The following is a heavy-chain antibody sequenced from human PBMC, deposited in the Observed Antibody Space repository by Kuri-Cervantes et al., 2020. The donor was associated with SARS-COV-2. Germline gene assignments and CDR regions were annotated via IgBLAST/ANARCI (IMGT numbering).Heavy chain of an antibody. CDR2: ISGDGDST. V-gene: IGHV3-43D*03. CDR3: AKDRGDFWYYYMDV. CDR1: GFTFEDYA. J-gene: IGHJ6*03. Sequence: GESLKISCAASGFTFEDYAMHWVRQAPGKGLEWVSLISGDGDSTYYADSVKGRFTISRDNSKNSLYLQMNSLRVEDTALYYCAKDRGDFWYYYMDVWSKGTTVTVSS. D-gene: IGHD2-21*02.